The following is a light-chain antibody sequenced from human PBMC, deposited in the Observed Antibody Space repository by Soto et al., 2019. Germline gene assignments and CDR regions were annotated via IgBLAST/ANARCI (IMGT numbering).Light chain of an antibody. CDR3: QQRSNWPLT. CDR2: DAS. J-gene: IGKJ4*01. CDR1: QSVSSY. V-gene: IGKV3-11*01. Sequence: EIVLTQSPATLSLSPGKRATLSCRASQSVSSYLAWYQQKPGQAPRLLIYDASNRATGIPARFSGSGSETDFTLTISSLEPEDFAVYYCQQRSNWPLTFGGGTKVDIK.